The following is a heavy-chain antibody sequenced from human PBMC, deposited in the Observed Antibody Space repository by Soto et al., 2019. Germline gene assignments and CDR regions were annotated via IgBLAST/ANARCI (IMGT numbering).Heavy chain of an antibody. CDR2: INWNAGNS. J-gene: IGHJ4*02. CDR3: ARALSGHDPYFDS. D-gene: IGHD5-12*01. Sequence: EVQLVESGGSVVRPGGSLRLSCTASGFTFDDYGMAWVRQVPGKGLEWVSGINWNAGNSGYADSVKGRFTISRDNVRNTLFLQRNSRRAGETALYYCARALSGHDPYFDSWGQGTLVSVST. V-gene: IGHV3-20*04. CDR1: GFTFDDYG.